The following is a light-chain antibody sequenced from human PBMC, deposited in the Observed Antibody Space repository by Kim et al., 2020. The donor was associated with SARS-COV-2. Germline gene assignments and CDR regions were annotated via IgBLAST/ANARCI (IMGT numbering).Light chain of an antibody. CDR3: AAWDDSLSGYV. Sequence: QSVVTQPPSASGTPGQTVTISCSGSTSNIGRNYVSWYQQLPETAPKLLIYRNNWRRSGVPDRFSGSKSGTSASLAISGLRSEDEADYYCAAWDDSLSGYVFGTGTKVTVL. V-gene: IGLV1-47*01. CDR2: RNN. CDR1: TSNIGRNY. J-gene: IGLJ1*01.